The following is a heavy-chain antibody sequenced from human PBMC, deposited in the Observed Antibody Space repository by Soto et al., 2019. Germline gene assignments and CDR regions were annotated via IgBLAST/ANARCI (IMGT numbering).Heavy chain of an antibody. V-gene: IGHV3-15*07. D-gene: IGHD3-16*01. CDR2: VKSKFDGGTI. CDR3: SADLPDWGAYAFDY. J-gene: IGHJ4*02. CDR1: GFTFNGAW. Sequence: EVQLAESGEGLVEPGGSLRLSCAASGFTFNGAWMNWVRQGPGKGLEWVGRVKSKFDGGTIDYAAPVKGRFTISRDDSRNTVYLQMNSLSTEDTAMYYCSADLPDWGAYAFDYWGQGALVTVSS.